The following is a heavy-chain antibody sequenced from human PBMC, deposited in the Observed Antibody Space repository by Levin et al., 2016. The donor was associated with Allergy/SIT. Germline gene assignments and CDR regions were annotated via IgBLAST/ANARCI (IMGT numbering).Heavy chain of an antibody. D-gene: IGHD3-10*01. J-gene: IGHJ5*02. CDR3: ARIVFYGSGESNWFDP. V-gene: IGHV2-26*01. CDR2: IFSNDEK. Sequence: WIRQPPGKALEWLAHIFSNDEKSYSTSLKSRLTISKDTSKSQVVLTMTNMDPVDTATYYCARIVFYGSGESNWFDPWGQGTLVTVSS.